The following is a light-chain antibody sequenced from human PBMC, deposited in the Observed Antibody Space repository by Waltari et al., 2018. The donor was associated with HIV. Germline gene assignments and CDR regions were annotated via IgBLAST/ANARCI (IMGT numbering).Light chain of an antibody. CDR1: SSNIGSNT. CDR3: AAWDDNLNGWV. Sequence: QSVLTQSPSASGTPGQRVTISCSGSSSNIGSNTVNWYKQLPGTAPKLLIYSNNQRPSGIPDRFSGSKSGTSASLAISGLQSEEEADYYCAAWDDNLNGWVFGGGTKLTVL. CDR2: SNN. J-gene: IGLJ3*02. V-gene: IGLV1-44*01.